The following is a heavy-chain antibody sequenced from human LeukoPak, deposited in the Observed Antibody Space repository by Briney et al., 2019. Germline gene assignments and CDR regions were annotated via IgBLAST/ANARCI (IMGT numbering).Heavy chain of an antibody. J-gene: IGHJ6*02. D-gene: IGHD6-19*01. Sequence: SVKVSCKASGGTFSSYGISWVRQAPGQGLEWMGGIIPIFGTANYAQKFQGRVTITADESTSTAYMELSSLRSEDTAVYYCARDDTSGYSSGWYQDYYYYGMDVWGQGTTVTVSS. CDR3: ARDDTSGYSSGWYQDYYYYGMDV. V-gene: IGHV1-69*01. CDR1: GGTFSSYG. CDR2: IIPIFGTA.